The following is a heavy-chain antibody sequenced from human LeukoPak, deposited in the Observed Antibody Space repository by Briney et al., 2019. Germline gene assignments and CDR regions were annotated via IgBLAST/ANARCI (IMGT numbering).Heavy chain of an antibody. CDR1: GFTFGDYA. D-gene: IGHD3-9*01. J-gene: IGHJ6*04. CDR3: TVRYFDWLSLYYYGMDV. CDR2: IRSKAYGGTT. Sequence: GRSLRLSCTASGFTFGDYAMSWVRQAPGKGLEWVGSIRSKAYGGTTEYAASVKGRFTISRDDSKSIAYLQMNSLKTEDTAVYYCTVRYFDWLSLYYYGMDVWGKGTTVTVSS. V-gene: IGHV3-49*04.